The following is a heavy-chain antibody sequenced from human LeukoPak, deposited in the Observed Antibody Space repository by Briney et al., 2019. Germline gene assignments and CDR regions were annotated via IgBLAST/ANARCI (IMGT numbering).Heavy chain of an antibody. Sequence: SETLSLTCTVSGGSISSGGYYWSWLRQHPGTGLEWIGYIYYSGSTYYNPSLKRRVTISVDTSKNQFSLKLSSVTAADTAVYYCARGDVLTGYYRTSYYGMDVWGKGTTVTVSS. V-gene: IGHV4-31*03. CDR1: GGSISSGGYY. J-gene: IGHJ6*04. CDR3: ARGDVLTGYYRTSYYGMDV. D-gene: IGHD3-9*01. CDR2: IYYSGST.